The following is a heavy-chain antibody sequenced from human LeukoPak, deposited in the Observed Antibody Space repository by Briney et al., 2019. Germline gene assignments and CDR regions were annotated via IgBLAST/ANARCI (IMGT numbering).Heavy chain of an antibody. Sequence: PSETLSLTCSVSGGSISSSSYYWGRIRQPPGKGLEWIGSIYYTGNTYYNPSLKSRVTISVDTSKNQFSLKLSSVTAADTALYFCARAVAATGWFDPWGQGTLVTVSS. CDR1: GGSISSSSYY. CDR3: ARAVAATGWFDP. V-gene: IGHV4-39*07. J-gene: IGHJ5*02. CDR2: IYYTGNT. D-gene: IGHD6-19*01.